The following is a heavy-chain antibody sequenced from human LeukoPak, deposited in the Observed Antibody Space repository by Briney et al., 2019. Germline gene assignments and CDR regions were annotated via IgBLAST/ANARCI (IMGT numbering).Heavy chain of an antibody. D-gene: IGHD2-2*01. J-gene: IGHJ4*02. V-gene: IGHV3-21*01. CDR1: GFTFSTYS. Sequence: GRSLRLSCAASGFTFSTYSMNWVRQAPGKGLEWVSAISGSSDYIYYADSVKGRFTISRDNAKNSLFLQMNSLRAEDTAVYYCARAPTVLVGYCSSASCQADYWGQGTLVTASS. CDR2: ISGSSDYI. CDR3: ARAPTVLVGYCSSASCQADY.